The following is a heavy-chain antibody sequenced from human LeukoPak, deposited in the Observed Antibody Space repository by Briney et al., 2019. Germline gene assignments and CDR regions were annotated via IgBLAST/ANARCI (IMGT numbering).Heavy chain of an antibody. CDR1: GGSISGYY. Sequence: ETLSLTCTVSGGSISGYYWSWIRQPPGKGLDWIGYISYSGGTNYNPSLKSRVTISLDTSKNQFSLKLTSVTAADTAFYFCARSYDTSGYFHAFDIWGQGTMVTVSS. D-gene: IGHD3-22*01. V-gene: IGHV4-59*01. CDR3: ARSYDTSGYFHAFDI. CDR2: ISYSGGT. J-gene: IGHJ3*02.